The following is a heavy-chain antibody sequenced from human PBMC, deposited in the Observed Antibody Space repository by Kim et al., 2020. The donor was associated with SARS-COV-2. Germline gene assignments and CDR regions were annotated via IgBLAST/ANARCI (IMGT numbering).Heavy chain of an antibody. CDR2: INHSGST. V-gene: IGHV4-34*01. J-gene: IGHJ3*02. D-gene: IGHD3-10*01. CDR1: GGSFSGYY. Sequence: SETLSLTCAVYGGSFSGYYWSWIRQPPGKGLEWIGEINHSGSTNYNPSLKSRVTISVDTSKNQFSLKVSSVTAADTAMYYCARWETVLWFGESGRKTAGRRRRAFDIWGHGTMVTVSS. CDR3: ARWETVLWFGESGRKTAGRRRRAFDI.